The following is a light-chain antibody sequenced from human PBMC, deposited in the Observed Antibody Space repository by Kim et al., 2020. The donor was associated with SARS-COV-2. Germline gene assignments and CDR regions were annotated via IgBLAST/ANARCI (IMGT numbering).Light chain of an antibody. CDR1: SNNVGDQG. CDR3: SAWDSSLNVWV. J-gene: IGLJ3*02. V-gene: IGLV10-54*01. CDR2: RNN. Sequence: QAGLTQPPSVSKGLRQTATLTCTGNSNNVGDQGAAWLQQHQGHPPKLLSYRNNNRPSGISERLSASRSGNTASLTITGLQPEDEADYYCSAWDSSLNVWVFGGGTKVTVL.